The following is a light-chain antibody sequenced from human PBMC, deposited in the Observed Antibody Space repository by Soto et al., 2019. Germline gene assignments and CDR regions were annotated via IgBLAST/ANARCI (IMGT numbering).Light chain of an antibody. CDR1: QDIRSD. Sequence: DIQMTQSPSSLSASVGDRLTITCRASQDIRSDVAWDQQKAGKAPRRLVFAATSLQTGVPSRFSGDGYATDFTLTITSLQPEDFATYYCLQHHSSPWTFGQGTKVDIK. CDR3: LQHHSSPWT. CDR2: AAT. J-gene: IGKJ1*01. V-gene: IGKV1-17*01.